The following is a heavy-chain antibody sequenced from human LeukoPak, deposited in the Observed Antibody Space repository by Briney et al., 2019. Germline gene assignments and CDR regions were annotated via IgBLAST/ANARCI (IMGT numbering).Heavy chain of an antibody. CDR1: GGSISRYY. Sequence: SETLSLTCTGSGGSISRYYGSWIRQPPGKGLEGIGDIYYSGSTNYNPPLQRRVTMSVDPSKNQFSLPLSSVPAADTAVYYCASGLEYSSSSADYWGQGPLVTVSS. V-gene: IGHV4-59*01. D-gene: IGHD6-6*01. CDR2: IYYSGST. CDR3: ASGLEYSSSSADY. J-gene: IGHJ4*02.